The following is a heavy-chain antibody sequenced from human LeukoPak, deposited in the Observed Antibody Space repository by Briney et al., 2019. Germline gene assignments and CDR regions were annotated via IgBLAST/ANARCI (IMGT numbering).Heavy chain of an antibody. CDR1: GYTFTSYY. D-gene: IGHD3-3*01. V-gene: IGHV1-24*01. J-gene: IGHJ3*02. CDR3: ARGRFLEWFDAFDI. Sequence: ASVKVSCKASGYTFTSYYMHWVRQAPGKGLEWMGGFDPEDGETIYAQKFQGRVTMTEDTSTDTAYMELSSLRSEDTAVYYCARGRFLEWFDAFDIWGQGTMVTVSS. CDR2: FDPEDGET.